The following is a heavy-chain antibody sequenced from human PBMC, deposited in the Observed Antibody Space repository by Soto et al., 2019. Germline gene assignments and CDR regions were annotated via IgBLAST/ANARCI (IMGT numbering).Heavy chain of an antibody. D-gene: IGHD1-26*01. CDR1: GFTFSTYP. CDR3: AKVTLKYSGSYFDY. J-gene: IGHJ4*02. V-gene: IGHV3-23*01. CDR2: ISGSGGNT. Sequence: EVQVLDSGGGLVQPGGSLRLSCAASGFTFSTYPMSWVRQAPGKGLEWVSIISGSGGNTDYADSVKRRLTMSRDNSKNTVYLQMNSLRAEDTAVYYCAKVTLKYSGSYFDYWGQGTLVTVSS.